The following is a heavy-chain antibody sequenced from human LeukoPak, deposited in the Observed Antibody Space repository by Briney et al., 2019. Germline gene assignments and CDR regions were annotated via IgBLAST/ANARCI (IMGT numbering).Heavy chain of an antibody. CDR1: GYSFTSYW. Sequence: GESLKISCKGSGYSFTSYWIGWVRQMPGKGLGWMGIIYPGDSDTRYSPSFQGQVTISADKSISTAYLQWSSLKASDTAMYYCARHGPSTTGTTQLDYWGQGTLVTVSS. CDR2: IYPGDSDT. V-gene: IGHV5-51*01. D-gene: IGHD1-1*01. J-gene: IGHJ4*02. CDR3: ARHGPSTTGTTQLDY.